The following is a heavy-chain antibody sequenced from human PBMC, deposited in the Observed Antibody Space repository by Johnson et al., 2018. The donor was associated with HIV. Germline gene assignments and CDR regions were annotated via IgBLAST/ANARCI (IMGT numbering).Heavy chain of an antibody. CDR2: ARNEANSYTI. J-gene: IGHJ3*02. CDR3: ARGYGVYATSFDI. V-gene: IGHV3-72*01. D-gene: IGHD5/OR15-5a*01. CDR1: GFTFSDYF. Sequence: VQLVESGGGLVQPGGSLRLSCDTSGFTFSDYFIDWVRQAPGRGLEWLGRARNEANSYTIEYAASVRGRFSISRDHSKNSVFLQMNSLKTEDTAVYYCARGYGVYATSFDIWDQGTMVTVSS.